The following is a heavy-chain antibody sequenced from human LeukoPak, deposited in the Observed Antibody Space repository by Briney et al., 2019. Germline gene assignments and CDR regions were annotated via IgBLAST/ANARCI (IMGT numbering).Heavy chain of an antibody. CDR2: ISYDGSNK. V-gene: IGHV3-30*19. Sequence: GSLRLSCAASGFTFSTYGMHWVRQAPGKGLEWVAVISYDGSNKYYADSVKGRFTISRDNSKNTLYLQMNSLRAEDTAVYYCARGPFDYWGQGTLVTVSS. CDR1: GFTFSTYG. J-gene: IGHJ4*02. CDR3: ARGPFDY.